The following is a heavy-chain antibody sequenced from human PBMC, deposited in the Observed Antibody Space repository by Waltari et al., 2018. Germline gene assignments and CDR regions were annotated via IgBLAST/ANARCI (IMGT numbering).Heavy chain of an antibody. CDR2: IYHEGNN. CDR3: ARLALGYCTSPRCRQNES. J-gene: IGHJ5*02. Sequence: QVQLQESGPALVRPSETLSLTCVVSDYSIGSGYYWGWIRQAPGKGLEGVANIYHEGNNYSIPSPKTGHAISMDTSENQSSLQLRSVTATDTAMYYCARLALGYCTSPRCRQNESWGQGLLVTVSS. CDR1: DYSIGSGYY. V-gene: IGHV4-38-2*01. D-gene: IGHD2-2*01.